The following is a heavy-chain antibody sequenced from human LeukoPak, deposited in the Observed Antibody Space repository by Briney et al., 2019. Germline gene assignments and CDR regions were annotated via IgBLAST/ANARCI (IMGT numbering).Heavy chain of an antibody. CDR3: ARVARRGYTYGYPDY. Sequence: SETLSLTCTVSGGSISSYYWNWIRQPPGKGLEWIGEINHSGSTNHNPSLKSRVTMSVDTSKNQFSLKLTSVTAADTAVYYCARVARRGYTYGYPDYWGQGTLVTVSS. D-gene: IGHD5-12*01. J-gene: IGHJ4*02. CDR1: GGSISSYY. CDR2: INHSGST. V-gene: IGHV4-34*01.